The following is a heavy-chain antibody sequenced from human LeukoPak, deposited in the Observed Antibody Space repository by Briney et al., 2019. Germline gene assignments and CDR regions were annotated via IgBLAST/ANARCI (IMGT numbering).Heavy chain of an antibody. CDR3: ATETNGRHYDY. J-gene: IGHJ4*02. CDR1: GLTFSTSG. Sequence: GGSLRLSCTASGLTFSTSGFIWVRQAPGKGLEWVASIGPTGSDRYHADSIKGRFTISRDNANNFLYLQMNSLRAEDTAVNYCATETNGRHYDYWGQGTLLTVSS. V-gene: IGHV3-21*06. D-gene: IGHD1-14*01. CDR2: IGPTGSDR.